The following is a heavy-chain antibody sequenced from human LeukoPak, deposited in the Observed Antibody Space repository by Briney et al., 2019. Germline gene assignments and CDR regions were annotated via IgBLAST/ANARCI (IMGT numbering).Heavy chain of an antibody. Sequence: GGSLRLSCAASGFTFDDHAMHWVRQAPGKGLEWVSLISGDGGSTYYADSVKGRFTISRDNSKNSLYLQMNSLRDEDTAVYYCARDGPSSSWYRWFDPWGQGTLVTVSS. D-gene: IGHD6-13*01. CDR3: ARDGPSSSWYRWFDP. CDR1: GFTFDDHA. J-gene: IGHJ5*02. V-gene: IGHV3-43*02. CDR2: ISGDGGST.